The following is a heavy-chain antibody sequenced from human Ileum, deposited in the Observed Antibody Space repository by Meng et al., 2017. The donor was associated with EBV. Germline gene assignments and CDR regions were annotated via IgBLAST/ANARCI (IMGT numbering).Heavy chain of an antibody. V-gene: IGHV4-59*08. D-gene: IGHD2-15*01. J-gene: IGHJ4*02. Sequence: QVQLTESGPGLVKPSETLPLPCTVSGGSISSYYWSWIRQPPGKGLEWIGYIYYSGSTNYNPSLKSRVTISVDTSKNQFSLNLSSVTAADTAVYYCARGGWSLDYWGQGTLVTVSS. CDR3: ARGGWSLDY. CDR2: IYYSGST. CDR1: GGSISSYY.